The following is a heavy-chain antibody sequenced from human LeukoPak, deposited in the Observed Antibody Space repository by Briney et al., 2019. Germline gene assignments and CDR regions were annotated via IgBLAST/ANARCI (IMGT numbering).Heavy chain of an antibody. V-gene: IGHV1-8*02. J-gene: IGHJ4*02. CDR1: GGTFSSYA. CDR3: ARLGDSSW. D-gene: IGHD6-13*01. Sequence: ASVTVSCKASGGTFSSYAISWVRQATGQGLEWMGWMNPNSGNTGYAQKFQGRVTMTRNTSISTAYMELSSLRSEDTAVYYCARLGDSSWWGQGTLVTVSS. CDR2: MNPNSGNT.